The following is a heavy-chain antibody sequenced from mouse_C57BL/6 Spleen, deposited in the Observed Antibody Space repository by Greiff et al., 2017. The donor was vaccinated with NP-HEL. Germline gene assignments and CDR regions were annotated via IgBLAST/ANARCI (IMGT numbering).Heavy chain of an antibody. CDR2: IYPGDGDT. D-gene: IGHD4-1*01. V-gene: IGHV1-82*01. J-gene: IGHJ2*01. CDR1: GYAFSSSW. CDR3: ARSDWDAYFDY. Sequence: QVQLQQSGPELVKPGASVKISCKASGYAFSSSWMNWVKQRPGTGLEWIGRIYPGDGDTNYNGQFKGKATLTADKSSSTAYMQLSSLTSEDSAVYVCARSDWDAYFDYWGQGTTLTVSS.